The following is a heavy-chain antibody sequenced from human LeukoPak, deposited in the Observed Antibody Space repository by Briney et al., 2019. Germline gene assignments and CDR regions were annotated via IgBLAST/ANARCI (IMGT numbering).Heavy chain of an antibody. D-gene: IGHD6-6*01. V-gene: IGHV3-30*02. CDR2: IRYDTSNK. Sequence: PGGSLRLSCAASGFTFSSYGMHWVRQAPGKGLEWVAFIRYDTSNKYYADSVKGRFTISRDNSKNTLYLQMNSLRAEDTAVYYCAKDHEWAARIGKTIYIDYWGQGTLVTVSS. J-gene: IGHJ4*02. CDR3: AKDHEWAARIGKTIYIDY. CDR1: GFTFSSYG.